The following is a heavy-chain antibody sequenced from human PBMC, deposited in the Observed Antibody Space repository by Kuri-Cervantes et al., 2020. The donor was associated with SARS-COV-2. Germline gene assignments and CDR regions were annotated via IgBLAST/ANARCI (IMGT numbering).Heavy chain of an antibody. CDR1: GFTFTDYG. V-gene: IGHV3-23*01. D-gene: IGHD3-10*01. J-gene: IGHJ6*03. CDR2: SNYSGGST. Sequence: GGSLRLSCLTSGFTFTDYGMAWVRRAPGKVLEWVSSSNYSGGSTYYAASVRGRFTISRDNSKNMLYLQMNSLRAEDTAVYYCAKRPNQYGSGSNSYYYMDVWGKGSTVTVSS. CDR3: AKRPNQYGSGSNSYYYMDV.